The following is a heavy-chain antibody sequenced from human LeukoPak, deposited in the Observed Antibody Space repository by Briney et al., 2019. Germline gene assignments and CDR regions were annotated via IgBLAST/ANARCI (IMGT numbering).Heavy chain of an antibody. CDR1: GFTVSSNY. J-gene: IGHJ4*02. CDR2: IYSGGST. Sequence: GGSLRLSCAASGFTVSSNYMSWVRQAPGKGLEWVSVIYSGGSTYYADSVKGRFTISRDNSKNTLYLQMNSLRAEDTAVYYCARTRYFDWLLFFDYWGQGTLVTVSS. V-gene: IGHV3-66*01. CDR3: ARTRYFDWLLFFDY. D-gene: IGHD3-9*01.